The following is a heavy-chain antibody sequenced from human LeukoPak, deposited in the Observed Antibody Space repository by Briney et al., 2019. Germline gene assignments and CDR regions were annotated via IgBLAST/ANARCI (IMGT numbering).Heavy chain of an antibody. V-gene: IGHV3-23*01. CDR1: GFSFSSYA. CDR3: AKDPSTRYQARDSFDY. Sequence: GGSLRLSCAASGFSFSSYALSWVRQAPGKGLEWVSTISGDGGSTYHANSVKGRFTISRDNSKNTLYLQMDSLRAEDTAVYYCAKDPSTRYQARDSFDYWGQGTLVTVSS. CDR2: ISGDGGST. D-gene: IGHD3-16*02. J-gene: IGHJ4*02.